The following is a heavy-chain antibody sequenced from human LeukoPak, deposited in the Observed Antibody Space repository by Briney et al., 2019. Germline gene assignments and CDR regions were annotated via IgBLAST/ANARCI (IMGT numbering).Heavy chain of an antibody. CDR2: ISSSSSYI. Sequence: GGSLRLSCAASGFTFSTYGMNWVRQAPGKGLEWVSSISSSSSYIYYADSVKGRFTISRDNAKNSLYLQMNSLRAEDTAVYYCARGGSSGSVSDYWGQGTLVTVSS. J-gene: IGHJ4*02. D-gene: IGHD6-19*01. V-gene: IGHV3-21*01. CDR3: ARGGSSGSVSDY. CDR1: GFTFSTYG.